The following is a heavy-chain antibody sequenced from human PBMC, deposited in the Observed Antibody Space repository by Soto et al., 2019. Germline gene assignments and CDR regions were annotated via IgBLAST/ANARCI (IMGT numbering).Heavy chain of an antibody. D-gene: IGHD1-1*01. CDR2: TDYSGST. J-gene: IGHJ4*02. CDR1: AGSVSRNSYY. CDR3: VIVDGPSSSISNCYIFHY. V-gene: IGHV4-61*01. Sequence: LTWIVSAGSVSRNSYYWNWLRQPTGKGLEWIGYTDYSGSTKYNPSLKSRVTISVDTSKNQFSLKVSSVTAADTAVYYCVIVDGPSSSISNCYIFHYSRQGTLLT.